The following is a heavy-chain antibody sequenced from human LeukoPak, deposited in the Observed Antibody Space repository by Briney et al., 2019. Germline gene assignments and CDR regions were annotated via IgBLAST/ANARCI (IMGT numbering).Heavy chain of an antibody. CDR3: AKDEPAGAFDI. CDR2: ISASGDVT. D-gene: IGHD1-14*01. CDR1: GFTFSKFP. J-gene: IGHJ3*02. Sequence: GGSLRLSCAASGFTFSKFPMGWVRQAPGRGLEWVSAISASGDVTFYADSLRGRFTISRDNSKNTLYLQMNSLRADDTAVYYCAKDEPAGAFDIWGQGTLVTVSS. V-gene: IGHV3-23*01.